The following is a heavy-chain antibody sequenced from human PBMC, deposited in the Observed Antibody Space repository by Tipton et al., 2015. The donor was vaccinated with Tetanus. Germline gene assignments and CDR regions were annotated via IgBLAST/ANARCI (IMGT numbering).Heavy chain of an antibody. J-gene: IGHJ4*01. V-gene: IGHV3-30*03. CDR3: VRGYSYAPASGWGVSDNFEYYFDY. CDR2: ITYDGSKK. D-gene: IGHD5-18*01. CDR1: GFSLSSFG. Sequence: SLRLSCAASGFSLSSFGMHWVRQAPGKGLEWVAVITYDGSKKYYADSVKGRISISRDSAKNTLILQMSSLRAEDTAVYYCVRGYSYAPASGWGVSDNFEYYFDYWGHGTLVTVSS.